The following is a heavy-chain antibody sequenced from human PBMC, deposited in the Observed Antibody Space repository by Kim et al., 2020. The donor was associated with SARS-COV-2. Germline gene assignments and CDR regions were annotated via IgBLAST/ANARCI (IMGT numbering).Heavy chain of an antibody. Sequence: VKGRFTISRDNSKNTLYLQMNSLRAEDTAVYYCARIGGYCSGGSCYGFDYWGQGTLVTVSS. D-gene: IGHD2-15*01. CDR3: ARIGGYCSGGSCYGFDY. V-gene: IGHV3-53*01. J-gene: IGHJ4*02.